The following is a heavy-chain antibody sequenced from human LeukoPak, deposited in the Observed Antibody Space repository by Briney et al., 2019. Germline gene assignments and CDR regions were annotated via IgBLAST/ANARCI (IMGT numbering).Heavy chain of an antibody. Sequence: GGSLRLSCAASGFTFSSYWMSWVRQAPGKGLEWVANIKQDGSEKYYVDSVKGRFTISRDNAKNSLYLQMNSLRAEDTAVYYCAKGITMIVVVIDLDYWGQGTLVTVSS. V-gene: IGHV3-7*03. CDR3: AKGITMIVVVIDLDY. J-gene: IGHJ4*02. D-gene: IGHD3-22*01. CDR2: IKQDGSEK. CDR1: GFTFSSYW.